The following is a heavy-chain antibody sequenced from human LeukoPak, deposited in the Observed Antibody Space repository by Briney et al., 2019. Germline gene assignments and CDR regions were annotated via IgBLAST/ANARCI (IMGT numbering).Heavy chain of an antibody. CDR2: MSGSGDGT. Sequence: GGSLRLSCAASGFTFSDYYMSWIRQAPGKGLEWVSVMSGSGDGTYYADSVKGRFTISRDNSKNTLYLQMNSLRAEDTAVYYCAKGRPCSSTSCFGSYFDYWGQGTQVTVSS. CDR3: AKGRPCSSTSCFGSYFDY. D-gene: IGHD2-2*01. CDR1: GFTFSDYY. J-gene: IGHJ4*02. V-gene: IGHV3-23*01.